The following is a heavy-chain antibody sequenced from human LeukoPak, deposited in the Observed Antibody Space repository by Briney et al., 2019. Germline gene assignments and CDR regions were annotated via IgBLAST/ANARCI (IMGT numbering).Heavy chain of an antibody. CDR1: GYTLTELS. D-gene: IGHD3-10*01. J-gene: IGHJ4*02. Sequence: ASVKFSCKVSGYTLTELSMHWVRQAPGKGLEWMGGFDPEDGETIYAQKFQGRVTMTTDTSTSTAYMELRSLRSDDTAAYYCTRDLGTYKSYGSIFFDYWGQGALVTVSS. CDR3: TRDLGTYKSYGSIFFDY. CDR2: FDPEDGET. V-gene: IGHV1-24*01.